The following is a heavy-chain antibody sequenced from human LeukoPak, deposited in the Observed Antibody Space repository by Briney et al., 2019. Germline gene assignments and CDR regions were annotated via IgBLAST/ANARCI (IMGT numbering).Heavy chain of an antibody. CDR2: INPNSGGT. CDR3: AREYCSSTSCCGNWFDP. V-gene: IGHV1-2*02. J-gene: IGHJ5*02. Sequence: ASVKVSCKASGYTFTGYYMHWVRQAPGQGLEWMGWINPNSGGTNYAQKFQGRVTMTRDTSISTAYMELSRLRSDDTAVYYCAREYCSSTSCCGNWFDPWGQGTLVTVSS. D-gene: IGHD2-2*01. CDR1: GYTFTGYY.